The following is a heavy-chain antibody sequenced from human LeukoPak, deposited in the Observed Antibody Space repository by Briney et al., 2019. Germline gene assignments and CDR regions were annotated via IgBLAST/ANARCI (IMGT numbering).Heavy chain of an antibody. CDR2: INHSGST. J-gene: IGHJ5*02. CDR1: GGSFSGYY. V-gene: IGHV4-34*01. Sequence: SETLSLTCAVYGGSFSGYYWSWIRQPPGMGLEWIGEINHSGSTNYNPSLKSRVTISVDTSKNQFSLKLSSVTAADTAVYYCARGRAVDPWGQGTLVTVSS. CDR3: ARGRAVDP.